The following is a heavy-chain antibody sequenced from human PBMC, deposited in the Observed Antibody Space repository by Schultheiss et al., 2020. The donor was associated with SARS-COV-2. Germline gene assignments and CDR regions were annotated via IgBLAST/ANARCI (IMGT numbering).Heavy chain of an antibody. CDR1: GYTFTSYD. Sequence: ASVKVSCKASGYTFTSYDINWVRQATGQGLEWMGWMNPNSGNTGYAQKFQGRVTMTRNTSISTAYMELSSLRSEDTAVYYCATSLFGGVIVNFDYWGQGTLVTVSS. J-gene: IGHJ4*02. D-gene: IGHD3-16*02. CDR2: MNPNSGNT. CDR3: ATSLFGGVIVNFDY. V-gene: IGHV1-8*01.